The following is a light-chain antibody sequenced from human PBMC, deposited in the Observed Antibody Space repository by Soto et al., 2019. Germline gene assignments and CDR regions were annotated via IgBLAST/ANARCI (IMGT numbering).Light chain of an antibody. V-gene: IGLV2-23*01. CDR2: EAS. J-gene: IGLJ3*02. Sequence: QSALTQPASVSGSPGQSITISCTGTSSDLGNHNLVSWYQQYPGKAPTLMIYEASRRPSGISHRFSGSKSGNTASLTISGLQTEDEANYYCCSYAGRSTWVFGGGTKLTVL. CDR1: SSDLGNHNL. CDR3: CSYAGRSTWV.